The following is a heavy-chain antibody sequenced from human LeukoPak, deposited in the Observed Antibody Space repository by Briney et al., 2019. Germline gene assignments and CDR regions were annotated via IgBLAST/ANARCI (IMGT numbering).Heavy chain of an antibody. CDR2: MNPNSGNT. CDR3: ARLIRVVVAIDY. D-gene: IGHD2-15*01. Sequence: ASVKVSCKASGYTFTSYDINWVRQATGQGLEWMGWMNPNSGNTGYAQKFQGRVTMTRNTSISTAYMELSSLRSEDTAAYYCARLIRVVVAIDYWGQGTLVTVSS. V-gene: IGHV1-8*01. J-gene: IGHJ4*02. CDR1: GYTFTSYD.